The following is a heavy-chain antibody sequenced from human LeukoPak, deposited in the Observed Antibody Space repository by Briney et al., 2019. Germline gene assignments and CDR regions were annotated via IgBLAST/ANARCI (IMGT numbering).Heavy chain of an antibody. J-gene: IGHJ3*02. V-gene: IGHV3-23*01. D-gene: IGHD1-26*01. CDR3: AKDPESGSYYDDAFDI. CDR1: GFTFSSYA. Sequence: GGSLRLSRAASGFTFSSYAMSWVRQAPGKGLEWVSAISGSGGSTYYADSVKGRFTISRDNSENTLYLQMNSLRAEDAAVYYCAKDPESGSYYDDAFDIWGQGTMVTVSS. CDR2: ISGSGGST.